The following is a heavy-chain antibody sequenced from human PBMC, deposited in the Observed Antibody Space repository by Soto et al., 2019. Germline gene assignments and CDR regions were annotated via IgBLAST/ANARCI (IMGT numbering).Heavy chain of an antibody. V-gene: IGHV3-7*01. J-gene: IGHJ4*02. D-gene: IGHD3-22*01. CDR1: GFTLSSYW. CDR2: TRQDGGQS. CDR3: ARDLDSSGYRNPEYYFDY. Sequence: GGSLRLSCEASGFTLSSYWMSWIRQAPGKGLEWVANTRQDGGQSYLVDSVKGRFTISRDNAKNSLYLQMNSLRAEDTAVYYCARDLDSSGYRNPEYYFDYWGQGTLVTVSS.